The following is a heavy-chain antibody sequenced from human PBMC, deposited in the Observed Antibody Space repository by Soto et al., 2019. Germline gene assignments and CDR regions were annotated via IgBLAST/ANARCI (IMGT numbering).Heavy chain of an antibody. J-gene: IGHJ3*02. CDR1: GFTFSSYA. CDR3: ANEIHQSDAFDI. Sequence: GGSLRLSCAASGFTFSSYAMSWVLQAPGKGLEWVSAISGSGGSTYYADSVKGRFTISRDNSKNTLYLQMNSLRAEDTAVYYCANEIHQSDAFDIWGQGTMVTVSS. V-gene: IGHV3-23*01. CDR2: ISGSGGST.